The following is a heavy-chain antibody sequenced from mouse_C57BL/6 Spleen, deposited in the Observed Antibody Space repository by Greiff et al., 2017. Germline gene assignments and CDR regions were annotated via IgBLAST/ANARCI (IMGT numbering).Heavy chain of an antibody. CDR3: ARANWAHFDY. Sequence: EVQLVESGPGLVKPSQSLSLTCSVTGYSITSGYYWNWIRQFPGNKLEWMGYISYDGSNNYNPSLKNRISITRDTSKNQFFLKLNSVTTEDTATYYCARANWAHFDYWGQGTTLTVSS. D-gene: IGHD4-1*01. V-gene: IGHV3-6*01. CDR2: ISYDGSN. J-gene: IGHJ2*01. CDR1: GYSITSGYY.